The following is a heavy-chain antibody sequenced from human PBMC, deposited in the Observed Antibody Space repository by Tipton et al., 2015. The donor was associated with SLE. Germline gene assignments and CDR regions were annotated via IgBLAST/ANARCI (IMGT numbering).Heavy chain of an antibody. D-gene: IGHD3-10*01. CDR2: INHSGST. J-gene: IGHJ6*02. V-gene: IGHV4-34*01. CDR1: GGSFSDYY. CDR3: ARDPHYYGSGTYYPTYYYHGMDV. Sequence: TLSLTCAVYGGSFSDYYWSWIRQPPGKGLEWIGEINHSGSTNYNPSLKSRVTISVDTSKNQFSLKLSSVTAADTAVYYCARDPHYYGSGTYYPTYYYHGMDVWGQGTTVTVSS.